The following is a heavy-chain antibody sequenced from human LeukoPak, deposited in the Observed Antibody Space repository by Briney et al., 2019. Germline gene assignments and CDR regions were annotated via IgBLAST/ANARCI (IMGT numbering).Heavy chain of an antibody. CDR1: GYTFSSYA. CDR2: INAGNGNT. V-gene: IGHV1-3*01. Sequence: ASVKVSCKASGYTFSSYAIHWVRQAPGQSLEWMGWINAGNGNTKYSQKFQGRVTITRDTSANTAYMELSSLGSEDTAVYYCARGPTTTVPKSWCDSWSQGRLLTVSS. J-gene: IGHJ5*01. D-gene: IGHD4-17*01. CDR3: ARGPTTTVPKSWCDS.